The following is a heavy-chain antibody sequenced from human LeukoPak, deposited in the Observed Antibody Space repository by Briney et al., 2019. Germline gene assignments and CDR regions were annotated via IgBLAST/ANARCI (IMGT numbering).Heavy chain of an antibody. V-gene: IGHV3-23*01. Sequence: PGGSLRLSCAASGFTFENYAMTWVRQAPGKGLEWVSAFGGDGGSTHYADSVKGRFTISRDNSKNTLYLQMNSLRAEDTALYHCARAMGDLTTFLPDYWGQGTLVTVSS. J-gene: IGHJ4*02. CDR3: ARAMGDLTTFLPDY. CDR2: FGGDGGST. D-gene: IGHD2-21*02. CDR1: GFTFENYA.